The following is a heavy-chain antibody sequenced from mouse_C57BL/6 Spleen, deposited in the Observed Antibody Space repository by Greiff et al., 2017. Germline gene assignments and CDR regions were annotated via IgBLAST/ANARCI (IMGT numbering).Heavy chain of an antibody. D-gene: IGHD4-1*01. V-gene: IGHV3-6*01. CDR1: GYSITSGYY. J-gene: IGHJ2*01. Sequence: ESGPGLVKPSQSLSLTCSVTGYSITSGYYWNWIRQFPGNKLEWMGYISYDGSNNYNPSLKNRISITRDTSKNQFFLKLNSVTTEDTATYYCARGLGREYYFDYWGQGTTLTVSS. CDR2: ISYDGSN. CDR3: ARGLGREYYFDY.